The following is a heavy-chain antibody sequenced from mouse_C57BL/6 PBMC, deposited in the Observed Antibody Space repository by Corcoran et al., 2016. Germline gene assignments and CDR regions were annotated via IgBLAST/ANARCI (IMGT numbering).Heavy chain of an antibody. CDR1: GYTFTTYG. Sequence: QIQLVQSGPELKKPGETVKISCKASGYTFTTYGMSWVKQAPGKGLKWMGWINTYSGVPTYADDFKGRFAFSLETSASTAYLQISNLKNEDTATYFCATYYGSPYWYFDVWGTGTTVTVSS. CDR2: INTYSGVP. CDR3: ATYYGSPYWYFDV. J-gene: IGHJ1*03. V-gene: IGHV9-3*01. D-gene: IGHD1-1*01.